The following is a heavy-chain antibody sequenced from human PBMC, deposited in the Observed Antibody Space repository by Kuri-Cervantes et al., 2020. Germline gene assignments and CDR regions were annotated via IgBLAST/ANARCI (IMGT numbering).Heavy chain of an antibody. CDR1: GGSISSSGYC. CDR2: IYYSGST. D-gene: IGHD3-16*02. Sequence: SETLSLTCTVSGGSISSSGYCWGWIRQPPGKGLEWIGNIYYSGSTYYNPSLKGRITISVDTSKNQFSLKLSSVTAADTAVYYCARDPALYDYIWGSYRNDAFDIWGQGTMVTVSS. J-gene: IGHJ3*02. V-gene: IGHV4-39*07. CDR3: ARDPALYDYIWGSYRNDAFDI.